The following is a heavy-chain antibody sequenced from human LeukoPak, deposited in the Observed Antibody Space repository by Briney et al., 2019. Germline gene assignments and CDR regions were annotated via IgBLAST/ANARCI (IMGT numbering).Heavy chain of an antibody. CDR3: AREGTFSSSWDYYYYMDV. Sequence: GGSLRLSCAVSGFTFNDYRMTWVRQVPGKGLEWVSGINWNGGGKAYADSVKGRLTISRDNAKNSLYLQMNSLRAEDTGLYHCAREGTFSSSWDYYYYMDVWGKGTTVTISS. V-gene: IGHV3-20*01. D-gene: IGHD6-13*01. CDR2: INWNGGGK. CDR1: GFTFNDYR. J-gene: IGHJ6*03.